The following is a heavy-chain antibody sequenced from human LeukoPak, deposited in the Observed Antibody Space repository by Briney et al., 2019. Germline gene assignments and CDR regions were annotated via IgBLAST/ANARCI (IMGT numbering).Heavy chain of an antibody. CDR2: IYYSGST. CDR3: ARDGRSSGWQSPGGYDY. CDR1: GGSISSYY. V-gene: IGHV4-59*01. D-gene: IGHD6-19*01. J-gene: IGHJ4*02. Sequence: SETLSLTCTVSGGSISSYYWSWIRQPPGKGLEWIGYIYYSGSTNYNPSLKSRVTISVDTSKDQFSLKLSSVTAADTAVYYCARDGRSSGWQSPGGYDYWGQGTLVTVSS.